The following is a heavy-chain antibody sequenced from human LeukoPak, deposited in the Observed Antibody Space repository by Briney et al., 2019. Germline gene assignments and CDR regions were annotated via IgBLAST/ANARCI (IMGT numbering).Heavy chain of an antibody. V-gene: IGHV3-53*01. D-gene: IGHD2-2*02. CDR3: AREEYCSSTSCYTLGDAFDI. CDR1: GFTVSSNY. Sequence: GGSLRLSCAASGFTVSSNYMSWVRQAPGKGLEWVSVIYSGGSTYYADSVKGRFTISRDNSKNTLYLQMNSLRAEDTAVYYCAREEYCSSTSCYTLGDAFDIWGQGTVVTVSS. J-gene: IGHJ3*02. CDR2: IYSGGST.